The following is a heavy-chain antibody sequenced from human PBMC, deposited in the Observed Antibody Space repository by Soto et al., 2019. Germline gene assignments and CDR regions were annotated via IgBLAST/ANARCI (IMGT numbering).Heavy chain of an antibody. CDR3: ARGLEDDDQYYYYYYLDV. CDR2: MNPNSGNT. J-gene: IGHJ6*03. CDR1: GYTFTSYD. D-gene: IGHD1-1*01. V-gene: IGHV1-8*01. Sequence: GASVKVSCKASGYTFTSYDINWVRQANGQGLEWMGWMNPNSGNTGYAQKFQGRVTMTRNTSISTAYMELSSLRSEDTAVYYCARGLEDDDQYYYYYYLDVWGKGTTVTVSS.